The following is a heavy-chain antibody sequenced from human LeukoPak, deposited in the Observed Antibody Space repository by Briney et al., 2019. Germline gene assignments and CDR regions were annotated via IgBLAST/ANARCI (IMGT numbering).Heavy chain of an antibody. CDR3: ARLLGTAANDAFDI. V-gene: IGHV1-18*01. CDR2: ISAYNGNT. Sequence: GASVRVSCKASGYTFTSYGISWVRQAPGQGLEWMGWISAYNGNTNYAQKLQGRVTMTTDTSTSTAYMELRSLRSDDTAVYYCARLLGTAANDAFDIWGQGTMVTVSS. CDR1: GYTFTSYG. D-gene: IGHD2-2*01. J-gene: IGHJ3*02.